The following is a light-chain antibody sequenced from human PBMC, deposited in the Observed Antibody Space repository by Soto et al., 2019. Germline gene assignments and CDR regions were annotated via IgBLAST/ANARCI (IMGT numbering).Light chain of an antibody. V-gene: IGLV2-23*02. CDR1: SSDVGNYNL. CDR2: EVN. CDR3: CSYAGNSTYV. Sequence: QSALTQPASVSGSPGQSITISCTGTSSDVGNYNLVSWYQQHPGKAPKLMIYEVNKRPSGVSSRFSGSKSGNTASLTISGLQAEDEADYYCCSYAGNSTYVFGTGTKLTVL. J-gene: IGLJ1*01.